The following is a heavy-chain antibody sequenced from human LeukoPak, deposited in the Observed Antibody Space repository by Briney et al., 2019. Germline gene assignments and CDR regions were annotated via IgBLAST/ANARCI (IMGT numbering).Heavy chain of an antibody. D-gene: IGHD3-22*01. Sequence: PGGSLRLSCAASGFTFSSYGMHWVRQAPGKGLEWVAFIRYDGSNKYYADSVKGRFTISRDNSKNTLYLQMNSLRAEDTAVYYCAKQYYYDSSGYCYDGPVWGQGTLVTVSS. J-gene: IGHJ4*02. V-gene: IGHV3-30*02. CDR2: IRYDGSNK. CDR1: GFTFSSYG. CDR3: AKQYYYDSSGYCYDGPV.